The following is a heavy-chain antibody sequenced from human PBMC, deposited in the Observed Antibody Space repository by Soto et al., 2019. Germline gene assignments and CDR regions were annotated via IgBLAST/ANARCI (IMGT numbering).Heavy chain of an antibody. CDR1: GFTFSSYA. CDR3: AKDAWELSPTPYTLDFDY. Sequence: EVQLLESGGGLVQPGGSLRLSCAASGFTFSSYAMSWVRQAPGKGLEWVSAISGSGGSTYYADSVKGRFTISRDNSKNTLYLQMNSLRAEDTAVYYCAKDAWELSPTPYTLDFDYWGQVTLVTVSS. V-gene: IGHV3-23*01. CDR2: ISGSGGST. D-gene: IGHD1-26*01. J-gene: IGHJ4*02.